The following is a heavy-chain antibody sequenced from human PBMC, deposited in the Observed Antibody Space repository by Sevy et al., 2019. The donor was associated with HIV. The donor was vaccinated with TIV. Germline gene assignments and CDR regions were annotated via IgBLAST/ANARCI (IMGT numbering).Heavy chain of an antibody. V-gene: IGHV3-23*01. J-gene: IGHJ4*02. D-gene: IGHD4-17*01. CDR3: AKDAPYGDPGEDYFDY. CDR1: GFTFSSYA. CDR2: IRGSGGST. Sequence: GGSLRLSCAASGFTFSSYAMSWVRQVPGKGLEWVSTIRGSGGSTYYADSVKGRFTISRDTSKKTLYLQMSSLRAEDTAVYYCAKDAPYGDPGEDYFDYWGQGTLVTVSS.